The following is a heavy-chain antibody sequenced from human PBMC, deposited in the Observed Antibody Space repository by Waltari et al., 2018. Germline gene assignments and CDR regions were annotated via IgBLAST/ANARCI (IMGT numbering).Heavy chain of an antibody. CDR2: IYTSGST. V-gene: IGHV4-61*02. J-gene: IGHJ4*02. D-gene: IGHD6-6*01. CDR3: ARAPRWTAARPDYFDY. CDR1: GGSISSGSYY. Sequence: QVQLQESGPGLVKPSQTLSLTCTVSGGSISSGSYYWSWIRQPAGKGLEWIGRIYTSGSTNYTPSLKSRVTISVDTSKNQFSLKLSSVTAADTAVYYCARAPRWTAARPDYFDYWGQGTLVTVSS.